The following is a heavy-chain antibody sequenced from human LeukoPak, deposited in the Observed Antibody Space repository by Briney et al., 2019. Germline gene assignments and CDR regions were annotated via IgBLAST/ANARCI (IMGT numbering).Heavy chain of an antibody. J-gene: IGHJ4*02. CDR2: ISSSSSYI. V-gene: IGHV3-21*01. CDR1: GFTFSSYA. CDR3: ARGSRGYSGYDPNFDY. D-gene: IGHD5-12*01. Sequence: GGSLRLSCAASGFTFSSYAMSWVRQAPGKGLAWVSSISSSSSYIYYADSVKGRFTISRDNAKNSLYLQMNSLRAEDTAVYYCARGSRGYSGYDPNFDYWGQGTLVTVSS.